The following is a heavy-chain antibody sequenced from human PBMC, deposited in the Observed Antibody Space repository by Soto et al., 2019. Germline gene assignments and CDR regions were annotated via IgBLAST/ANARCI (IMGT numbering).Heavy chain of an antibody. Sequence: GASVKVSCKASGGTFSSYAISWVRQAPGQGLEWMGGIIPIFGTANYAQKFQGRVTITADESTSTAYMELSSLRSEDTAVYYCARTSLRYCSSTRCYVGWFDPWGQGTLVTVSS. D-gene: IGHD2-2*01. CDR1: GGTFSSYA. J-gene: IGHJ5*02. V-gene: IGHV1-69*13. CDR2: IIPIFGTA. CDR3: ARTSLRYCSSTRCYVGWFDP.